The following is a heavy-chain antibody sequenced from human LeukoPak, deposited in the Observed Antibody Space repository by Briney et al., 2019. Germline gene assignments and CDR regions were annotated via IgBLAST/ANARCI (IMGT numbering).Heavy chain of an antibody. CDR1: GFTFSSYA. V-gene: IGHV3-23*01. Sequence: GGPLRLSCAASGFTFSSYAMSWVRQAPGKGLEWVSAISGSGGSTYYADSVKGRFTISRDNSKNTLYLQMNSLRAEDTAVYYCANHPSSGYPSDYWGQGTLVTVSS. D-gene: IGHD3-22*01. CDR2: ISGSGGST. J-gene: IGHJ4*02. CDR3: ANHPSSGYPSDY.